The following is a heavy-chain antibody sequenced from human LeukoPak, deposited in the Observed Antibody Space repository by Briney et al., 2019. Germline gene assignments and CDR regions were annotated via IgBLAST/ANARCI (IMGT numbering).Heavy chain of an antibody. Sequence: PGGSLRLSCAASGFTFSSYAMSWVRQAPGKGLEWVPAINGSGGSTYYADSVKGRFTISRDNSKNTLYLQMNSLRAEDTAVYYCAKTGDDFWSGYLAQFDYWGQGTLVTASS. V-gene: IGHV3-23*01. D-gene: IGHD3-3*01. J-gene: IGHJ4*02. CDR1: GFTFSSYA. CDR3: AKTGDDFWSGYLAQFDY. CDR2: INGSGGST.